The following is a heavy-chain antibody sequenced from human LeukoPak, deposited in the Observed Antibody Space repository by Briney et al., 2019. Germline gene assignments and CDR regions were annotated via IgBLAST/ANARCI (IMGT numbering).Heavy chain of an antibody. Sequence: ASVKVSCKAFGYTFTSNYMHWVRQAPGQGPEWMGVISPSGGSTTYAQKFQGRVTITADESTSTAYMELSSLRSEDTAVYYCATEVGATRGGFDYWGQGTLVTVSS. D-gene: IGHD1-26*01. CDR3: ATEVGATRGGFDY. J-gene: IGHJ4*02. CDR2: ISPSGGST. V-gene: IGHV1-46*01. CDR1: GYTFTSNY.